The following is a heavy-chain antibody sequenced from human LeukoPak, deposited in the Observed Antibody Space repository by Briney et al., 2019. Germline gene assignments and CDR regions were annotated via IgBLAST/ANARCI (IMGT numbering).Heavy chain of an antibody. V-gene: IGHV4-59*13. CDR2: MSYSGIN. CDR3: TREEGAWGYGSSGFDS. CDR1: GGSIRSYF. D-gene: IGHD3-10*01. J-gene: IGHJ4*02. Sequence: KPSETLSLTCSVSGGSIRSYFWSWIRQTPGSGLEWIGFMSYSGINNYNLSLKSRVTISLDTSRNQFSLRLNSVTAADTAVYYCTREEGAWGYGSSGFDSWGQGTLVTVSS.